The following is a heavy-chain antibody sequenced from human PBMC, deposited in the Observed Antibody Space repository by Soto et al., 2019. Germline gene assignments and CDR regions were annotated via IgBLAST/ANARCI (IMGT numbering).Heavy chain of an antibody. V-gene: IGHV4-34*01. CDR3: ARTDIVTTNRFDP. CDR1: GESFIGYY. D-gene: IGHD5-12*01. Sequence: QVHLHQWGAGLLKPSETLSLTCAVYGESFIGYYWTWIRQSPGKGLEWIGEINHGGSTNYNPSLKSRVTISIDTSKNQFSLKLTSVTAADTSVYYCARTDIVTTNRFDPWGQGTLVTVSS. J-gene: IGHJ5*02. CDR2: INHGGST.